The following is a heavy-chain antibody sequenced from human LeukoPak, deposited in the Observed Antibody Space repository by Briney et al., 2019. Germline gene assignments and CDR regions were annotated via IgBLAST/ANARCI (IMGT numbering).Heavy chain of an antibody. V-gene: IGHV1-24*01. Sequence: ASVKVSCKVSGYTLTELSMHWVRQAPGKGLEWMGGFDPEDGETIYAQTFQGRVTMTEDTSTDTAYMELSSLRSEDAAVYYCAKGGGWGWELPHWYFDLWGRGTLVTVSS. CDR2: FDPEDGET. CDR3: AKGGGWGWELPHWYFDL. J-gene: IGHJ2*01. D-gene: IGHD1-26*01. CDR1: GYTLTELS.